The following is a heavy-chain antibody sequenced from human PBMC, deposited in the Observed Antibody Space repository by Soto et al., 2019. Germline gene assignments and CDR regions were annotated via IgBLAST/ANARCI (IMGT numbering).Heavy chain of an antibody. Sequence: GGSLRLSCAASGFTVSSNYMSWVRQAPGKGLEWVSVIYSGGSTYYADSVKGRFTISRGNSKNTLYLQMNSLRAEDTAVYYCAREGVYYYDSSVPGQHWGQGTLVTVSS. CDR2: IYSGGST. CDR1: GFTVSSNY. D-gene: IGHD3-22*01. V-gene: IGHV3-66*01. CDR3: AREGVYYYDSSVPGQH. J-gene: IGHJ1*01.